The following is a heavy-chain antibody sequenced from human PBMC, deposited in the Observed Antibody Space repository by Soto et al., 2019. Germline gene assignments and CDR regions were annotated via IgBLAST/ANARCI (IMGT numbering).Heavy chain of an antibody. CDR1: GGTFSSYA. D-gene: IGHD6-19*01. J-gene: IGHJ4*02. Sequence: SVKVSCKASGGTFSSYAISWVRQAPGQGLEWMGGIIPIFGTANYAQKFQGRVTITADESTSTAYMELSSLRSEDTAVYYCARGRSLYIAVAAFDYWGQGTLVTVSS. V-gene: IGHV1-69*13. CDR3: ARGRSLYIAVAAFDY. CDR2: IIPIFGTA.